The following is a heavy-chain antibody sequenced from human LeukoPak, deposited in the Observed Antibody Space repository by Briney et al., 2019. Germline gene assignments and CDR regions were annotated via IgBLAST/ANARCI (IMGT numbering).Heavy chain of an antibody. J-gene: IGHJ6*03. CDR3: ARESSGTYYNPLGYMDV. Sequence: SETLSLTCTVSGGSISLYYWNFIRQPAGKGLEWIGRIFTTGITNYSPSLKSRVTMSVDTSKNQFSLNLSSVTAADTAVYYCARESSGTYYNPLGYMDVWGKGTTVTVSS. V-gene: IGHV4-4*07. CDR2: IFTTGIT. D-gene: IGHD3-10*01. CDR1: GGSISLYY.